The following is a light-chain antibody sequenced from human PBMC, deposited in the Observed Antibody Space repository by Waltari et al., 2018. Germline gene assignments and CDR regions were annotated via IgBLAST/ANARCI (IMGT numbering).Light chain of an antibody. CDR3: ATWDNSLRNVV. CDR2: DNI. V-gene: IGLV1-51*01. J-gene: IGLJ2*01. Sequence: QSVLTQPPSVSAAPGQKVTISCSGSSSNIGNYYVSWYHQLPGAAPKRLIYDNIRSPSGFPDPFSASKSRTSATLAITGLQIGGEADYYCATWDNSLRNVVFGGGTKLTVL. CDR1: SSNIGNYY.